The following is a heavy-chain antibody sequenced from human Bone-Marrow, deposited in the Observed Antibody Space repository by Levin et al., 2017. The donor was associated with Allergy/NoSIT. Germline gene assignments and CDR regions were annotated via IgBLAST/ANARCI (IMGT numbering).Heavy chain of an antibody. D-gene: IGHD1-26*01. CDR3: AKACSSRVGATRGDAFDI. Sequence: RGESLKISCAASGFTFSSYAMSWVRQAPGKGLEWVSAISGSGGSTYYADSVKGRFTISRDNSKNTLYLQMNSLRAEDTAVYYCAKACSSRVGATRGDAFDIWGQGTMVTVSS. J-gene: IGHJ3*02. V-gene: IGHV3-23*01. CDR1: GFTFSSYA. CDR2: ISGSGGST.